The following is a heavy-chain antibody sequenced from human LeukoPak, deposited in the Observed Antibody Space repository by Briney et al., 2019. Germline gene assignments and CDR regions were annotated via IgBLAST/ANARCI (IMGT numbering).Heavy chain of an antibody. V-gene: IGHV4-34*01. J-gene: IGHJ4*02. Sequence: SETLSLTCVVYGGSFSDNYCIWIRQPPGKGLEWIGEIHPSGSTNYNPSLESRVTLSLDTSKNQFSLKLSSVTAADTAVYYCARAGYCSGGSCYHFDYWGQGTLVTVSS. D-gene: IGHD2-15*01. CDR1: GGSFSDNY. CDR2: IHPSGST. CDR3: ARAGYCSGGSCYHFDY.